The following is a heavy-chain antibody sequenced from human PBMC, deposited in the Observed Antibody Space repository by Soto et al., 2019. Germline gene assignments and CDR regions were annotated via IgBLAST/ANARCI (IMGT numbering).Heavy chain of an antibody. CDR2: INHSGNT. V-gene: IGHV4-59*04. D-gene: IGHD1-26*01. Sequence: SETLSLTCTVSGGSFSSYYWSWIRQPPGKGLEWIGNINHSGNTYFAPSLKSRLSMSVDTSRNHVALHLTSVTAADTAVYYCATFSIVGTVIFNHWGQGTQVTVSS. J-gene: IGHJ4*02. CDR3: ATFSIVGTVIFNH. CDR1: GGSFSSYY.